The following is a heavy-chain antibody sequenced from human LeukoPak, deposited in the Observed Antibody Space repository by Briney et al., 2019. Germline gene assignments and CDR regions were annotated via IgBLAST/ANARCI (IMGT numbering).Heavy chain of an antibody. CDR1: GFTFSSYA. CDR2: ISGSGGST. Sequence: PGASLRLSCAASGFTFSSYAMSWVRQAPGKELEWVSAISGSGGSTYYADSVKGRFTISRDNSKNTLYLQMNSLRAEDTAVYYCAKGGGGYCSSTSCYTEGSYWYFDLWGRGTLVTVSS. CDR3: AKGGGGYCSSTSCYTEGSYWYFDL. J-gene: IGHJ2*01. V-gene: IGHV3-23*01. D-gene: IGHD2-2*02.